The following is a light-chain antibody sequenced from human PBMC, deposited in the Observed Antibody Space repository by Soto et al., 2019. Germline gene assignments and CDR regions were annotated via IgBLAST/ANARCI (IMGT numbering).Light chain of an antibody. Sequence: DIQLTQSPSFLSASVGDRVTITCRASYDISSSLAWYQHKLGKAPILLISAASTLRSGGSSGFSGSGSGTEFALTISSLQPEDFGTYYCQHRGTFGQGTKLEIK. CDR3: QHRGT. V-gene: IGKV1-9*01. J-gene: IGKJ2*02. CDR2: AAS. CDR1: YDISSS.